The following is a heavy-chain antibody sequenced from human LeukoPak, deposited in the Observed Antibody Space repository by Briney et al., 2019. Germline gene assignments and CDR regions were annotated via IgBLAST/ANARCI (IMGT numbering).Heavy chain of an antibody. V-gene: IGHV1-18*01. D-gene: IGHD2-21*01. CDR3: ARYCGGDCYWFLDFDY. CDR2: ISAYNGNT. CDR1: GYTFTSYG. Sequence: ASVKVSCKASGYTFTSYGISWVRQAPGQGLEWMGWISAYNGNTNYAQKLQGRVTMTTDTSTSTAYMELRSLRSDDTAVYYYARYCGGDCYWFLDFDYWGQGTLVTVSS. J-gene: IGHJ4*02.